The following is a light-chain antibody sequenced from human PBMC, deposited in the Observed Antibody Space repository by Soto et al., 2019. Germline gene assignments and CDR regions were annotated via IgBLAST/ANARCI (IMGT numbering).Light chain of an antibody. CDR2: GAS. Sequence: EIVMTQSPGTLSLSAGDRATLSCRASQSVSSSYLAWYQQKPGQAPRLLIYGASTWATGIPDRFSGSGSGTDFTLTISRLEPEDVAVYYCQQYDSSPRTFGGGTKVEIK. CDR1: QSVSSSY. J-gene: IGKJ4*01. V-gene: IGKV3-20*01. CDR3: QQYDSSPRT.